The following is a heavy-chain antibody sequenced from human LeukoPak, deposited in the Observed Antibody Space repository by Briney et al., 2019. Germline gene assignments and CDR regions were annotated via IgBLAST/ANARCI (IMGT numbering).Heavy chain of an antibody. D-gene: IGHD3-22*01. Sequence: SVKVSCKASGGTFSSYAISWVRQAPGQGLEWMGGIIPIFGTANYAQKFQGRVTITADESTSTAYMELSSLRSEDTAVYYCARVEYYYDSSGRPRGYYFDYWGQGTLVTVSS. V-gene: IGHV1-69*13. CDR1: GGTFSSYA. CDR3: ARVEYYYDSSGRPRGYYFDY. J-gene: IGHJ4*02. CDR2: IIPIFGTA.